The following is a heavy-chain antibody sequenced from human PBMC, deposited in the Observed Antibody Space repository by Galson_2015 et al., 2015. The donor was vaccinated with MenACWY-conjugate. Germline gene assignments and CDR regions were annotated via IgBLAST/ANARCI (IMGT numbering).Heavy chain of an antibody. V-gene: IGHV3-15*01. D-gene: IGHD3-16*01. CDR3: TRDRDVGGARWWFDP. CDR1: GLTFSNVW. Sequence: SLRLSCATSGLTFSNVWMSWVRQAPGKGPEWVARIKCKTDGGTTDYATPVKGRFTISRDDSTNTLYLQMNSLKIEDTAVYFCTRDRDVGGARWWFDPWGQGTLVTVSS. J-gene: IGHJ5*02. CDR2: IKCKTDGGTT.